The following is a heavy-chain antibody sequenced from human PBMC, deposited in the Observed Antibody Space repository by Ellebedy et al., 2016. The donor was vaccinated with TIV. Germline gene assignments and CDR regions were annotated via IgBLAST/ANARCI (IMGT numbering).Heavy chain of an antibody. CDR2: IRQEGDEI. D-gene: IGHD4-17*01. CDR1: GFNSRSYW. J-gene: IGHJ5*02. Sequence: PGGSLRLSCAASGFNSRSYWMTWVRQAPGKGLEWVAKIRQEGDEIYYVESVKGRFTISRDNAKNSLLLQMNSLRVEDTAVYYCARRASYGDYAVQVNPWFDPWGQGTLVTVSS. V-gene: IGHV3-7*01. CDR3: ARRASYGDYAVQVNPWFDP.